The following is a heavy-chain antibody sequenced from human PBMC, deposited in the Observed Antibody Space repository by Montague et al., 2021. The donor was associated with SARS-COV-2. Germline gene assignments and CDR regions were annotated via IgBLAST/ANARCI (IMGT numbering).Heavy chain of an antibody. CDR1: GASVSGSD. CDR3: ARETMTGDAFDI. CDR2: FYSVGST. Sequence: SETLSLTCTVSGASVSGSDWGWIRQSPGKGLEWIGYFYSVGSTDYNPSLKSRVTISSDTSKNQFSLKVRSVTAADTAVYYCARETMTGDAFDIWGQGTMVTVSS. J-gene: IGHJ3*02. D-gene: IGHD1-14*01. V-gene: IGHV4-59*02.